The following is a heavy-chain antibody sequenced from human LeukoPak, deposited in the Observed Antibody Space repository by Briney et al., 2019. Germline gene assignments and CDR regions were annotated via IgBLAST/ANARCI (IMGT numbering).Heavy chain of an antibody. CDR2: INPNSGGT. CDR1: GYTFTGYY. J-gene: IGHJ4*02. Sequence: GASVKVSCKAAGYTFTGYYMHWVRQGPGQGLEWMGWINPNSGGTNYAQKFQGRVTMTRDTSISTAYMELSRLRSDDTAVYYCAREGGYYDSSKEGFDYWGQGTLVTVSS. D-gene: IGHD3-22*01. CDR3: AREGGYYDSSKEGFDY. V-gene: IGHV1-2*02.